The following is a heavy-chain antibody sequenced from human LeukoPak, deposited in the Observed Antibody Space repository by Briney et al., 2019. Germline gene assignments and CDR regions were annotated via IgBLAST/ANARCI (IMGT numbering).Heavy chain of an antibody. CDR3: ARRWAVAAVDY. D-gene: IGHD6-19*01. J-gene: IGHJ4*02. V-gene: IGHV3-74*01. Sequence: GGSLRLSCAASGFTFSIFWMHWVRRVPGKGPMWVSRINSDGSSTDYADSVKGRFTISRDNAKNTLYLQMNSLRTEDTAVYYCARRWAVAAVDYWGQGTLVTVSS. CDR2: INSDGSST. CDR1: GFTFSIFW.